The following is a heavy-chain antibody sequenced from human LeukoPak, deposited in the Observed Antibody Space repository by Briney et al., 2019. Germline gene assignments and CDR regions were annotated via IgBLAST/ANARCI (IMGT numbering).Heavy chain of an antibody. CDR2: TYYWSNRSEWSS. CDR1: GDSVSADSAT. J-gene: IGHJ3*02. CDR3: ARANWRAFDI. V-gene: IGHV6-1*01. D-gene: IGHD5-24*01. Sequence: PSQTLSLTCAISGDSVSADSATWNWIRQSPSRGLEWLGRTYYWSNRSEWSSDYNPSVSSRIIISPDTSKNEFSLQLSSVTPEDTAVYYCARANWRAFDIWGQGTMVTVSS.